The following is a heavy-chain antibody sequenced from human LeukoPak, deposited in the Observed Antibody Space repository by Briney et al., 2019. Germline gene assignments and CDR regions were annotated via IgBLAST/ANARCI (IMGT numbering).Heavy chain of an antibody. D-gene: IGHD2-2*01. J-gene: IGHJ6*04. CDR1: GYTFTSYG. Sequence: ASVKVSCKASGYTFTSYGISWVRQAPGQGLEWMGWISAYNGNTNYAQKLQGRVTMTTDTSTSTAYMELRSLRSDDTAVYYCARLCSSTGCYPHYYYGMDVWGKGTTVTVSS. V-gene: IGHV1-18*04. CDR3: ARLCSSTGCYPHYYYGMDV. CDR2: ISAYNGNT.